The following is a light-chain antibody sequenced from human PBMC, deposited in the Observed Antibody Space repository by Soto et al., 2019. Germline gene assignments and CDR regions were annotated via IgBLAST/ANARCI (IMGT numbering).Light chain of an antibody. J-gene: IGLJ1*01. V-gene: IGLV2-14*01. Sequence: QSVLTQPASVPGSPGQSITISCTGTSSDVGGYNYVSWYQQHPSKAPKLMIYDVSNRPSGVSNRFSGSKSGNTASLTISGLQAEDEADYYCSSYTSSSKVFGTGTKVTVL. CDR3: SSYTSSSKV. CDR1: SSDVGGYNY. CDR2: DVS.